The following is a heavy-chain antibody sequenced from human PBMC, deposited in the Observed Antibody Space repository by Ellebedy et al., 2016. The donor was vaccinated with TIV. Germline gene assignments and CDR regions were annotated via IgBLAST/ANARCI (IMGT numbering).Heavy chain of an antibody. V-gene: IGHV4-59*01. Sequence: MPSETLSLTRTVSGGSISTYYWSWIRQPPGKGLEWIGYIYYSGSTKYNPSLKSRVTMSVDTSKKQFSLNLSSVTAADTAVYYCATSYDSSGYYDDDAFDIWGQGTMVTVSS. CDR2: IYYSGST. D-gene: IGHD3-22*01. J-gene: IGHJ3*02. CDR3: ATSYDSSGYYDDDAFDI. CDR1: GGSISTYY.